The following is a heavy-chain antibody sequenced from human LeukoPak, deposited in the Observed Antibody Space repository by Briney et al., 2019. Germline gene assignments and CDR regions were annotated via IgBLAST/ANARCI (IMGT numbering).Heavy chain of an antibody. Sequence: GGSLRLSCAASGFAFSSYAMRWVRQAPGKGLDWVSTISGSGATTSYADSVKGRFTISRDNSKNTLYLQMNSLRAEDTAVYYCAKDFLLRMAVAIDYWGHGTLVTVSS. CDR1: GFAFSSYA. D-gene: IGHD6-19*01. CDR2: ISGSGATT. CDR3: AKDFLLRMAVAIDY. V-gene: IGHV3-23*01. J-gene: IGHJ4*01.